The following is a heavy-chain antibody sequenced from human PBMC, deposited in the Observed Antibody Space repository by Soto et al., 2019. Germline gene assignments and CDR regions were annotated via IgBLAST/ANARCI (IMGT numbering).Heavy chain of an antibody. D-gene: IGHD5-18*01. CDR1: XXTFSSYA. Sequence: SVKVSXXXXXXTFSSYAISWVRQAPGQGLEWMGGIIPIFGTANYAQKFQGRVTITADESTSTAYMELSSLRSEDTAVYYCARSLTRGYSYGRHFDYWGQGTLVTVSS. V-gene: IGHV1-69*13. J-gene: IGHJ4*02. CDR3: ARSLTRGYSYGRHFDY. CDR2: IIPIFGTA.